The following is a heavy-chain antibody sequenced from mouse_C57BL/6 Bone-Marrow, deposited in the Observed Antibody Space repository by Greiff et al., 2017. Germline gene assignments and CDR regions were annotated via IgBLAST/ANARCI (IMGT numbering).Heavy chain of an antibody. Sequence: EVQLQQSGAELVRPGASVKLSCTASGFNIKDDYMHWVKQRPEQGLEWIGWIDPENGDTEYASKFQGKATITADTSSNTAYLQLSSLTSEGTAVYYCTNPVVADFDYWGQGTTLTVSS. V-gene: IGHV14-4*01. D-gene: IGHD1-1*01. CDR1: GFNIKDDY. CDR3: TNPVVADFDY. J-gene: IGHJ2*01. CDR2: IDPENGDT.